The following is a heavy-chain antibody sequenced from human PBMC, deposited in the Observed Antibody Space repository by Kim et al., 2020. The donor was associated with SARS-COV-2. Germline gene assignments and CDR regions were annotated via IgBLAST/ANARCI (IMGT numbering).Heavy chain of an antibody. CDR1: GYTFTRFS. CDR3: AKYTPITAAGNWFYS. CDR2: FVPDVGET. V-gene: IGHV1-24*01. D-gene: IGHD6-13*01. Sequence: ASVKVSCKASGYTFTRFSMSWVLQAPGKGLEWMGGFVPDVGETIYAQKFQGRVTITADKSTNTAYMELSSLRSEDTAVYYCAKYTPITAAGNWFYS. J-gene: IGHJ5*01.